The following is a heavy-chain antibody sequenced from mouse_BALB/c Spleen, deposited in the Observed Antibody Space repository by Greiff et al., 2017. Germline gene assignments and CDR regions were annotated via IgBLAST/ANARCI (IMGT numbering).Heavy chain of an antibody. J-gene: IGHJ4*01. CDR2: ISSGGSYT. CDR3: ARLSTMITTGYAMDY. Sequence: EVQLVESGGGLVKPGGSLKLSCAASGFTFSSYAMSWVRQSPEKRLEWVAEISSGGSYTYYPDTVTGRFTISRDNAKNTLYLEMSSLRSEDTAMYYCARLSTMITTGYAMDYWGQGTSVTVSS. D-gene: IGHD2-4*01. CDR1: GFTFSSYA. V-gene: IGHV5-9-4*01.